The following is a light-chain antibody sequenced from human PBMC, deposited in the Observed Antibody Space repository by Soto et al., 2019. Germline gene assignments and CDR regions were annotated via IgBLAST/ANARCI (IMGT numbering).Light chain of an antibody. V-gene: IGLV2-14*01. CDR3: SSYTSSSAVV. Sequence: QSALTQPASVSGSPGQSITISCTGTSSDVGGYNNVSWYQQHPGKAPKLMIYEVSNRPSGVSNRFSGSKSGNTASLTISGLQAEDEADYYCSSYTSSSAVVFGGGTQLTVL. CDR1: SSDVGGYNN. J-gene: IGLJ2*01. CDR2: EVS.